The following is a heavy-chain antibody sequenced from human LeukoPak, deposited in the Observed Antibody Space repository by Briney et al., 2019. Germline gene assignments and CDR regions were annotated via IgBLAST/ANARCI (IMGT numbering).Heavy chain of an antibody. J-gene: IGHJ4*02. Sequence: ASVKVSCKASGYTFTTYGISWVRQAPGQGLEWMGGIIPIFGTANYAQKFQGRVTITTDESTSTAYMELSSLRSEDTAVYYCASEWTSGSYGGNFDYWGQGTLVTVSS. V-gene: IGHV1-69*05. CDR3: ASEWTSGSYGGNFDY. CDR2: IIPIFGTA. CDR1: GYTFTTYG. D-gene: IGHD1-26*01.